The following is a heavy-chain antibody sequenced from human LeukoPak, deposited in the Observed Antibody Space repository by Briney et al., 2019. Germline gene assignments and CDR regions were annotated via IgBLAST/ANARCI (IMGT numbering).Heavy chain of an antibody. Sequence: GGSLRLSCAGSGYTFTDYWMHWVRQAPGKGLEWVASVTKDGGETYYVDSAKGRFAISRDNAKNSVHLQMSSLRDQDTAVYWCRRGHWDDHAWGQGTLVTVSS. CDR1: GYTFTDYW. J-gene: IGHJ5*02. CDR3: RRGHWDDHA. D-gene: IGHD7-27*01. CDR2: VTKDGGET. V-gene: IGHV3-7*01.